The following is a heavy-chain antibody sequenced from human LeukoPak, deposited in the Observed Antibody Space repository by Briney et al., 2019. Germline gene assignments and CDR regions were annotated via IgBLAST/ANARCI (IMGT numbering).Heavy chain of an antibody. CDR1: GVNGSSKY. CDR3: AREGIAVAGTDY. D-gene: IGHD6-19*01. J-gene: IGHJ4*02. CDR2: IYSGGST. V-gene: IGHV3-66*01. Sequence: GESLRRSCANSGVNGSSKYMSWVRHAKGKGLEWVSVIYSGGSTYYADSVKGRFTISRDNSKNTLYLQMNSLRAEDTAVYHCAREGIAVAGTDYWGQGTLVTVSS.